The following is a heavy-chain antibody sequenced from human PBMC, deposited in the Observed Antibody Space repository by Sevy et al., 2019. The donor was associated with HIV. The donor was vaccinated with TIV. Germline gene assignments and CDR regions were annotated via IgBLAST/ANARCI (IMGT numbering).Heavy chain of an antibody. V-gene: IGHV1-69*13. J-gene: IGHJ4*02. D-gene: IGHD6-19*01. CDR1: GGTFSSYG. CDR2: IIPILGTV. CDR3: AREGGNGWYYFDY. Sequence: ASVKVSCKASGGTFSSYGISWVRQAPGQGLEWMGGIIPILGTVNYEQKFQGRVTITQDESTKTAYMELSSLRSEDTAVYYCAREGGNGWYYFDYWGQETLVTVSS.